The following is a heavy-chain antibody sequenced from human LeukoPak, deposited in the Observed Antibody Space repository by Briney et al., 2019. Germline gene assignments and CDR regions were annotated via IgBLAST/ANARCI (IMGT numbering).Heavy chain of an antibody. CDR1: GFTVSSNY. CDR2: LYGDGST. D-gene: IGHD3-10*01. V-gene: IGHV3-66*02. J-gene: IGHJ5*02. CDR3: AKDLLRDRWFGES. Sequence: GGSLRLSCAASGFTVSSNYMSWVRQAPGKGLEWVSFLYGDGSTYYADSVKGRFTISRDNSKNTLYLQMDSLRPQDTAIYYCAKDLLRDRWFGESWGQGTLVTVSS.